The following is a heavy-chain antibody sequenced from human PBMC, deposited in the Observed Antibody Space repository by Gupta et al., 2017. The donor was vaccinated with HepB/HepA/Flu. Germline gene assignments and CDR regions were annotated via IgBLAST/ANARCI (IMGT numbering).Heavy chain of an antibody. J-gene: IGHJ4*01. V-gene: IGHV3-21*01. CDR1: GFTFSTYA. Sequence: VQLVESGGGLVKSGGSLRLSCAASGFTFSTYAMSWVRQAPGKGPEWVAAISGNGNYIHYLQSGRGRFSISRDNVRNLVFLQMDGLRAEDTAVYYCARELAGFDYWGHGTRVTVSS. CDR3: ARELAGFDY. D-gene: IGHD6-13*01. CDR2: ISGNGNYI.